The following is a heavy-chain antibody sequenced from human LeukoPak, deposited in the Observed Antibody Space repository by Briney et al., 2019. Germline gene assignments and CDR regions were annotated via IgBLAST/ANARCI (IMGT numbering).Heavy chain of an antibody. J-gene: IGHJ4*02. D-gene: IGHD7-27*01. CDR2: INSDGGTT. Sequence: GGSLRLSCAASGFPFSNYWMNRGRHAPGKGLVWVSRINSDGGTTYYADSVKGRFPISRGNVKNTLDLQMNSLRAEDTAVYYCARSLGDCWGQGTLVTVSS. V-gene: IGHV3-74*01. CDR1: GFPFSNYW. CDR3: ARSLGDC.